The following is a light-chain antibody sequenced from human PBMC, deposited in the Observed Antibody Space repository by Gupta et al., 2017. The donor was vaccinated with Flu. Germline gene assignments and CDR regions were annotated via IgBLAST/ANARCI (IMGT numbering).Light chain of an antibody. V-gene: IGKV3-15*01. Sequence: ATLSVSPGERATLSCRASQSVSSNLAWYQQKPGQAPRLLIYGASTRATGIPAKFSGSGSGTELTLTISSLQSEDFAVYYCQQYNDWRSFGQGTKLEIK. J-gene: IGKJ2*03. CDR3: QQYNDWRS. CDR1: QSVSSN. CDR2: GAS.